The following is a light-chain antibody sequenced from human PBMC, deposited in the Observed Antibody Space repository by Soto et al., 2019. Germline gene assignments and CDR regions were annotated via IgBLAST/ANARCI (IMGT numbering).Light chain of an antibody. V-gene: IGLV1-40*01. Sequence: QSVLTQPPSVSGAPGQRVTISCTGTNSNIGADYGVQWYQQFPGTAPKLLIYGNNNRPSGVSDRFSGSKSATSASLAITGLQPGDEADYYCCSYAGSYTRVFGTGTKLTVL. CDR3: CSYAGSYTRV. CDR2: GNN. J-gene: IGLJ1*01. CDR1: NSNIGADYG.